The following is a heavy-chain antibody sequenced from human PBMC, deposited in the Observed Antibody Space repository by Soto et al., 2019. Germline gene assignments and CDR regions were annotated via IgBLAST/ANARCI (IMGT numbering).Heavy chain of an antibody. CDR1: Y. D-gene: IGHD3-9*01. J-gene: IGHJ6*03. Sequence: YVHRILQAKGKGLEWVSSISSSSTIYYADSVKGRFTISRDNAKNSLYLQMNSLRAEDTAVYYCAREGLFWLAELSRKDCSIALAFWRTRTTDTVTS. CDR3: AREGLFWLAELSRKDCSIALAF. V-gene: IGHV3-11*04. CDR2: ISSSSTI.